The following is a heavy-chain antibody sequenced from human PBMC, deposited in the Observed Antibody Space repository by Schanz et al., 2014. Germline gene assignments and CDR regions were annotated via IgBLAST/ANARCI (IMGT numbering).Heavy chain of an antibody. CDR2: ISGSGRDT. V-gene: IGHV3-23*04. Sequence: EVQLVESGGGLVQPGGSLTLSCAASGFTFSSYLMSWVRQAPGKGPEWFSTISGSGRDTYYAASVKGRFTISRDNSKNTLYLQMNSLKTEDTAVYYCTTVALMVRGVYYPSFVYWGQGTLVTVSS. CDR3: TTVALMVRGVYYPSFVY. J-gene: IGHJ4*02. D-gene: IGHD3-10*01. CDR1: GFTFSSYL.